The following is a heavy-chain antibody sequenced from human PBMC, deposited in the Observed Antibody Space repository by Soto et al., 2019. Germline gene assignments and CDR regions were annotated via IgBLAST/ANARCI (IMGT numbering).Heavy chain of an antibody. J-gene: IGHJ6*02. CDR1: GFTFSSYA. Sequence: QVQLVESGGGVVQPGRSLRLSCAASGFTFSSYAMHWVRQAPGKGLEWVAVISYDGSNKYYADSVKGLFTISRANSKNTLHLQMNSLRAENTAVYYCARDRVKYYDIGGGMDVWGQVTTVTVSS. CDR2: ISYDGSNK. D-gene: IGHD3-9*01. V-gene: IGHV3-30-3*01. CDR3: ARDRVKYYDIGGGMDV.